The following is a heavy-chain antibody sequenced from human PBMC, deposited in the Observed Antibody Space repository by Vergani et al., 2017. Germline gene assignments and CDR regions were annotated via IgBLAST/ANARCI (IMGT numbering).Heavy chain of an antibody. CDR3: AXSRSGDFWSGYYGRYFDY. CDR2: ISGSGGST. CDR1: GFTFSSYA. D-gene: IGHD3-3*01. J-gene: IGHJ4*02. V-gene: IGHV3-23*01. Sequence: EVQLLESGGGLVQPGGSLRLSCAASGFTFSSYAMSWVRPAPGKGLEWVSAISGSGGSTYYADSVKGRFTISRDNSKNTLYLQMNSLRAEDTAVYYCAXSRSGDFWSGYYGRYFDYWGQGTLVTVSS.